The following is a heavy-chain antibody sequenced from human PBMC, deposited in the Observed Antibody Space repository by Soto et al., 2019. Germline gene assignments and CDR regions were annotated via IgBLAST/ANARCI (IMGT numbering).Heavy chain of an antibody. CDR1: GGTFSSYA. CDR3: ARSRRYGGNLEDAFDI. CDR2: IIPIFGTA. J-gene: IGHJ3*02. V-gene: IGHV1-69*13. Sequence: GASVKVSCKASGGTFSSYAISWVRQAPGQGLEWMGGIIPIFGTANYAQKFQGRVTITADESTSTAYMELSSLRSEDTAVYYCARSRRYGGNLEDAFDIWGQGTMVTASS. D-gene: IGHD2-15*01.